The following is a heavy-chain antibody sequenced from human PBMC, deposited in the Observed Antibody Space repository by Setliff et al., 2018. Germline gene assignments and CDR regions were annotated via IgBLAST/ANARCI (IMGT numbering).Heavy chain of an antibody. J-gene: IGHJ4*02. CDR1: GVSISSYY. D-gene: IGHD2-2*01. CDR3: ARTHCTTTSCFYLHY. Sequence: SETLSLTCNVSGVSISSYYWSWIRQPPGKGLEYIGHISHGVSTSYSPSLKSRLSISADTSKNKFSVKLTTVTAADTAVYYCARTHCTTTSCFYLHYWGQGTVVTVSS. V-gene: IGHV4-59*04. CDR2: ISHGVST.